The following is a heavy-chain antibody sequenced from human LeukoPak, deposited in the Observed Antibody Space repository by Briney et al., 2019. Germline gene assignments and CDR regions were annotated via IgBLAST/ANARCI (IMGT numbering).Heavy chain of an antibody. CDR2: IYYSGST. D-gene: IGHD2-15*01. V-gene: IGHV4-4*02. CDR1: GFTFSNAW. CDR3: ARDGGVVDFDY. Sequence: PGGSLRLSCAASGFTFSNAWMSWVRQAPGKGLEWVGSIYYSGSTYYNPSLKSRVTISVDTSKNQFSLKLSSITAADTAVYYCARDGGVVDFDYWGQGTLVTVSS. J-gene: IGHJ4*02.